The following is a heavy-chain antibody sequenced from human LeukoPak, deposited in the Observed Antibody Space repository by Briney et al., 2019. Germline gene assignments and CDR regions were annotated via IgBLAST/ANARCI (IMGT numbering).Heavy chain of an antibody. Sequence: SETLSLTCTVSRGSISNAYWSWIRQPPGKGLEWIGHFHDSEGTNYNPSLKSRAAISVDTSKNQFSLMLTSVTAADTAVYYCARGDPSGRPGIGFDYWGQGTLVTVSS. D-gene: IGHD1-26*01. J-gene: IGHJ4*02. CDR3: ARGDPSGRPGIGFDY. CDR2: FHDSEGT. CDR1: RGSISNAY. V-gene: IGHV4-59*01.